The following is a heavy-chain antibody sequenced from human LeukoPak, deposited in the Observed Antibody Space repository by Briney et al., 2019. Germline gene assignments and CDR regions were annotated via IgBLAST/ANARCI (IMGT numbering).Heavy chain of an antibody. V-gene: IGHV3-30-3*01. CDR2: ISYDGSNK. CDR1: GFTFSSYA. D-gene: IGHD1-26*01. CDR3: ARDHRALSSREDFDY. Sequence: GRSLRLSCAASGFTFSSYAMHWVRQAPGKGLEWVAVISYDGSNKYYADSVKGRFTISRDNSKNTLYLQMNSLRAEDTAVYYCARDHRALSSREDFDYWGQGTLVTVSS. J-gene: IGHJ4*02.